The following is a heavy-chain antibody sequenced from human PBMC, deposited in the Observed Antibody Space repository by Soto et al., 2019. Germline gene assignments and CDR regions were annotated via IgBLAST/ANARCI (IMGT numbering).Heavy chain of an antibody. D-gene: IGHD3-10*01. V-gene: IGHV1-18*04. CDR1: GYTFTSYG. CDR3: ARDTEVRGVIIRVMDV. CDR2: ISAYNGNT. J-gene: IGHJ6*02. Sequence: ASVKVSCKASGYTFTSYGISWVRQAPGQGLEWMGWISAYNGNTNYAQKLQGRVTMTTDTSTSTAYMELRSLRSDDTAVYYGARDTEVRGVIIRVMDVWGQGTTVTVSS.